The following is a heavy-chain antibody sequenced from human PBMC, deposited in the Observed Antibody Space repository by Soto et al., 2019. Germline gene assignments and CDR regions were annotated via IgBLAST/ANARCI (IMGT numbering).Heavy chain of an antibody. V-gene: IGHV3-33*01. CDR1: GFTFSSYG. Sequence: HPGGSLRLSCAASGFTFSSYGMHWVRQAPGKGLERVAVIWYDGSNKYYADSVKGRFTISRDNSKNTLYLQMNSLRAEDTAVYYCARDQQWLVRFYFDFWGQGTLVTVSS. CDR2: IWYDGSNK. CDR3: ARDQQWLVRFYFDF. J-gene: IGHJ4*02. D-gene: IGHD6-19*01.